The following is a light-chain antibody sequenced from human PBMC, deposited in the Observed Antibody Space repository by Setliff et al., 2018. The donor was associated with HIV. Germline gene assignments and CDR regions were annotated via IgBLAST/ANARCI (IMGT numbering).Light chain of an antibody. CDR2: DVT. Sequence: QSALTQPASVSGSPGQSIALSCTGSSSDIGDYESVSWYQQHPGEVPKLVIYDVTKRPSGVSNRFSASKSGTTASLTISGLQTEDEAHYYCCSYAGSDTWIFGGGTKVTV. J-gene: IGLJ2*01. CDR3: CSYAGSDTWI. CDR1: SSDIGDYES. V-gene: IGLV2-23*02.